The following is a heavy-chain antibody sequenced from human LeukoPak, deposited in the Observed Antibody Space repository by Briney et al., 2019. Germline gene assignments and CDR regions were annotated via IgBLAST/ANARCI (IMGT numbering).Heavy chain of an antibody. J-gene: IGHJ4*02. V-gene: IGHV4-59*01. Sequence: SETLSLTCTVSGGSISGYYWSWIRQPPGKGLEWIGFIYYSGSTYYNPSLKSRVTISVDTSKNQFSLKLSSVTAADTAVYYCARLDSDSSGYPFDYWGQGTLVTVSS. CDR2: IYYSGST. CDR3: ARLDSDSSGYPFDY. CDR1: GGSISGYY. D-gene: IGHD3-22*01.